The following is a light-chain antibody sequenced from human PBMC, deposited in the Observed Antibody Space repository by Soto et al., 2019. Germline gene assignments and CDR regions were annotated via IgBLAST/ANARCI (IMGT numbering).Light chain of an antibody. CDR1: QSVSSN. J-gene: IGKJ1*01. CDR2: GAS. CDR3: QQYKNWPPWT. Sequence: TRSIKQGERATLYSTPSQSVSSNLAWYQQKPGQAPRLLIHGASTRATGTPARFSGSGSGTEFTLTISSLQSEDSAVYYCQQYKNWPPWTFGQGTKVDIK. V-gene: IGKV3-15*01.